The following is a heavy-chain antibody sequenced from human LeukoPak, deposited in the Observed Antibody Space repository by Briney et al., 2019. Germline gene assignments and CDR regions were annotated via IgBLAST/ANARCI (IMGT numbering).Heavy chain of an antibody. J-gene: IGHJ4*02. CDR2: IYYSGST. CDR3: ASRSLGTVAFDY. D-gene: IGHD6-19*01. V-gene: IGHV4-59*01. CDR1: GGSISSYY. Sequence: SETLSLTCTVSGGSISSYYWSLIRQPPGKGLEGIGYIYYSGSTNYNPSLKSRVTISVDTSKNQFSLKLSSVTAADTAVYYCASRSLGTVAFDYWGQGTLVTVSS.